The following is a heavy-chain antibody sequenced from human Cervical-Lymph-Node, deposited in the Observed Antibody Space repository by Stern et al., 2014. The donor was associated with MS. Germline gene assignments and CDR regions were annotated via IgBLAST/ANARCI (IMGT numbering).Heavy chain of an antibody. CDR2: INSDGTSI. Sequence: EVQLVESGGGLVQPGGSLRLSCAASGFAFDSHWMHWVRQSPGKGLEWVSRINSDGTSITYADSVKGRFTISKDIARKTLYLQMNSLRVEDTAVYYCAKGADFWSGLLLYALNVWGQGTTVTVSS. D-gene: IGHD3-3*01. J-gene: IGHJ6*02. CDR1: GFAFDSHW. V-gene: IGHV3-74*01. CDR3: AKGADFWSGLLLYALNV.